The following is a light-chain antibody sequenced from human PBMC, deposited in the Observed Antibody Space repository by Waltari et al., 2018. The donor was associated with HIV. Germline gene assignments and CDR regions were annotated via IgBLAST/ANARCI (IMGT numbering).Light chain of an antibody. V-gene: IGKV2D-29*02. J-gene: IGKJ5*01. Sequence: DIVMTQTPLSLSVTPGQPASISCNSSQSLLRSDGRTFLYWFLQRPGQSPQVLIYEVSNRFSGVPDRFSGSGSGTDFTLKIRRVEAEDFGIYYCMQSIQLPITFGQGTRLEI. CDR2: EVS. CDR3: MQSIQLPIT. CDR1: QSLLRSDGRTF.